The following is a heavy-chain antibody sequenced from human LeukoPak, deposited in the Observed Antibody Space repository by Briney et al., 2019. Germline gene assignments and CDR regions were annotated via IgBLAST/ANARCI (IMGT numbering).Heavy chain of an antibody. V-gene: IGHV4-39*07. D-gene: IGHD5-18*01. CDR1: GGSISSSYYY. CDR2: IYYSGRT. J-gene: IGHJ4*02. CDR3: AKGDRNTAMGLYFDY. Sequence: NPSETLSLTCTVSGGSISSSYYYWGWIRQPPGKGLEWIGSIYYSGRTFYNPSLKSRVTISLDKSKNQFSLKLSSVTAADTAVYYCAKGDRNTAMGLYFDYWGQGTLVTVSS.